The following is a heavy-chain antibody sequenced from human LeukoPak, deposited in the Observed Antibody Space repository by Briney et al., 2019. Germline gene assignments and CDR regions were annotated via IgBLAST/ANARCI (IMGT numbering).Heavy chain of an antibody. V-gene: IGHV4-34*01. CDR1: GGSFSGYY. CDR2: INYSGST. D-gene: IGHD6-13*01. Sequence: PSETLSLTCAVYGGSFSGYYWGWIRRPPGKGLEWIGSINYSGSTYYSPSLKSRVTISVDTSKDQFSLKLSSVTAADTAVYYCARCMATAGGVDFDYWGQGTLVTVSS. CDR3: ARCMATAGGVDFDY. J-gene: IGHJ4*02.